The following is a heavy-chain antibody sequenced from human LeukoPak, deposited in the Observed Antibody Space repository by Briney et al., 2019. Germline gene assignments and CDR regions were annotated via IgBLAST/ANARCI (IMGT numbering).Heavy chain of an antibody. CDR2: IKQDGSEK. Sequence: PGGPLRLSCAASGFTFSSYWMSWVRQAPGKGLEWVANIKQDGSEKYYVDSVKGRFTTTRDNAKNSLYLQMNSLRAEDTAVYYCAREAAAGLYYFDYWGQGTLVTVSS. CDR3: AREAAAGLYYFDY. J-gene: IGHJ4*02. D-gene: IGHD6-13*01. V-gene: IGHV3-7*03. CDR1: GFTFSSYW.